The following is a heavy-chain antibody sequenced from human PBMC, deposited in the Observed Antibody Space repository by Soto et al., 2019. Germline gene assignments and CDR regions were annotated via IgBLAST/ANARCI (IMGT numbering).Heavy chain of an antibody. J-gene: IGHJ4*02. V-gene: IGHV4-59*01. CDR1: GGSISSYY. Sequence: SETLSLTCTVSGGSISSYYWSWIRQPPGKGLEWIGYIYYSGSTNYNPSLKSRVTISVDTSKNQFSLKLSSVTAADTAVYYCARSRTRVIDYWGQGTLVTVSS. CDR2: IYYSGST. CDR3: ARSRTRVIDY. D-gene: IGHD2-21*01.